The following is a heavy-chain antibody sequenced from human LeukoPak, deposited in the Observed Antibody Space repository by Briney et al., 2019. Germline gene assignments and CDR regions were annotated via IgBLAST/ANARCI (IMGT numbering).Heavy chain of an antibody. Sequence: SETLSLTCAVYGGSFSGYYWSWIRQPPGKGLEWIGEINHSGSTNYNPSLKSRVTISVDTSKNQFSLKLSSVTAADTAVYYCARSRGYSGYDRFDYWGQGTLVTVSS. J-gene: IGHJ4*02. CDR1: GGSFSGYY. V-gene: IGHV4-34*01. CDR3: ARSRGYSGYDRFDY. CDR2: INHSGST. D-gene: IGHD5-12*01.